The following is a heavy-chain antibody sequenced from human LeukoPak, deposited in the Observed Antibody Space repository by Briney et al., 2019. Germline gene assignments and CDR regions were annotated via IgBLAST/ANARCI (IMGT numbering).Heavy chain of an antibody. V-gene: IGHV1-46*01. CDR3: AREPPAPSHKVLDY. CDR1: GYTFTSYY. Sequence: ASVKVSCKASGYTFTSYYMHWVRQAPVQGLEWMGVINPSGGSTSYAQKFQGRVTTTRDTSTSTTYMELSSLRSEDTAVYYCAREPPAPSHKVLDYWGQGTLVTVSS. CDR2: INPSGGST. J-gene: IGHJ4*02. D-gene: IGHD1-14*01.